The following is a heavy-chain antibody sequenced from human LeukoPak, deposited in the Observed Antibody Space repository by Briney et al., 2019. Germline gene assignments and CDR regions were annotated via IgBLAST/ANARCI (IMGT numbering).Heavy chain of an antibody. V-gene: IGHV3-30*18. J-gene: IGHJ3*02. CDR2: ISYDGSNK. CDR1: GFTFSSYG. CDR3: AKGKRYFDWLGAFDI. D-gene: IGHD3-9*01. Sequence: GRSLRLSCAASGFTFSSYGMHWVRQAPGKGLEWVAVISYDGSNKYYADSVKGRFTISRDNSKNTLYLQMNSLRAEDTAVYYCAKGKRYFDWLGAFDIWGQGTMVTVSS.